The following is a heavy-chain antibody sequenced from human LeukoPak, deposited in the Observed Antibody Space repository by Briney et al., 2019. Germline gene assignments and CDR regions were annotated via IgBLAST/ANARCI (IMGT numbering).Heavy chain of an antibody. Sequence: SETLSLTCAVYGGSFSGYYWSWIRQPPGKGLDGVGEINHSGSTNHNPSLKSRVTISVDTSKDQFYMKVSSVAAADTAVDYFVRDGRASGSSRASFDYWGQGTLVTVSS. V-gene: IGHV4-34*01. CDR2: INHSGST. CDR1: GGSFSGYY. CDR3: VRDGRASGSSRASFDY. D-gene: IGHD1-26*01. J-gene: IGHJ4*02.